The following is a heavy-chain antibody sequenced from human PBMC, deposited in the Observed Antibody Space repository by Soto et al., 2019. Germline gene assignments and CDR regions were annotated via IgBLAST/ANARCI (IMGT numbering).Heavy chain of an antibody. V-gene: IGHV3-23*01. CDR2: ITGSGNSP. Sequence: GGSLRLSCVASGFTFSNYAMTWVRQAPGRGLEWVSAITGSGNSPYYADSVKGRFTISRDNSETTLYLQMSSLRAEDTAVYYCARVGDFGVVYSAYGLDVWGQGTTVTVSS. D-gene: IGHD3-3*01. CDR3: ARVGDFGVVYSAYGLDV. J-gene: IGHJ6*02. CDR1: GFTFSNYA.